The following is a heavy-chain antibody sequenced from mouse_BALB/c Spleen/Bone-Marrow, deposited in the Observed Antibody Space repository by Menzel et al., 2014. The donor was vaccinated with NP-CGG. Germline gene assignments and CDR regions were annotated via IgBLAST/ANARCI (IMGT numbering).Heavy chain of an antibody. V-gene: IGHV1S135*01. CDR3: ARYSYAMVY. CDR1: GYAFTSYN. Sequence: HVKQSGPKLVHPGASAKVSCKASGYAFTSYNMYWVKQSHGKSLQWIGYIDPYNGGTKYNQKFKGKATLTVDKSSSAAYMHLSSLTSDDSAVYYCARYSYAMVYFSERTSANISS. CDR2: IDPYNGGT. J-gene: IGHJ4*01.